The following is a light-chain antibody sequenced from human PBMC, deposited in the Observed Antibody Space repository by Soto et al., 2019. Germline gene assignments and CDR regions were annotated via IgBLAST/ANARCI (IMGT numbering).Light chain of an antibody. CDR2: GAS. J-gene: IGKJ1*01. Sequence: EIVLTQSPGTLSLSPGERATLSCRASQSVSSSYLTWYQLKPGQAPRLLIYGASSRATGIPDRFSGSGSGTDFTLTISRLEREDFAVYYCQQYGSSPRTFGQGTKVEIK. V-gene: IGKV3-20*01. CDR1: QSVSSSY. CDR3: QQYGSSPRT.